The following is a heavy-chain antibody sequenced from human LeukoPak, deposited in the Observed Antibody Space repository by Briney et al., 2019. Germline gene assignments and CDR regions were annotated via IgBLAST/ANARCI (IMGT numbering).Heavy chain of an antibody. V-gene: IGHV4-34*01. D-gene: IGHD1-1*01. Sequence: SETLSLTCAVYGGSFSGYYWSWIRQPPGKGLEWIGEINHSGSTNYNPSLKSRVTISVDTSKNQYSLKLSPVTAADTAVYYCARGDGGYGYWGQGTLVTVSS. CDR2: INHSGST. CDR1: GGSFSGYY. CDR3: ARGDGGYGY. J-gene: IGHJ4*02.